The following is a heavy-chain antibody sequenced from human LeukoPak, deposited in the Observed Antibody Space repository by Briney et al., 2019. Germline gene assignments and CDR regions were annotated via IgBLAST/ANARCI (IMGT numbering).Heavy chain of an antibody. Sequence: ASVKVSCKASGYTFTSYDINWVRQATGQGLEWMGWMNPNTANTGYAQKFRGRVTMTRNTSITTAYMEPSSLRSDDTAIYYCARKFLGSRGYYFDYWGQGTLVIVSS. V-gene: IGHV1-8*01. D-gene: IGHD3-10*01. J-gene: IGHJ4*02. CDR3: ARKFLGSRGYYFDY. CDR1: GYTFTSYD. CDR2: MNPNTANT.